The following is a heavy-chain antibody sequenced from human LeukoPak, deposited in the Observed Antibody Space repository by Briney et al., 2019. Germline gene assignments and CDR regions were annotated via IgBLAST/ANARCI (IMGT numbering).Heavy chain of an antibody. CDR3: AGEKSQSPRWNNWFDP. CDR1: GFTFSSYG. CDR2: IWYDGSNK. J-gene: IGHJ5*02. V-gene: IGHV3-33*01. Sequence: PGRSLRLSCAASGFTFSSYGMHWVRQAPGKGLEWVAVIWYDGSNKYYADSVKGRFTISRDNAKNTLYLQMSSLRAEDTAVYYCAGEKSQSPRWNNWFDPWGQGTLVTVSS. D-gene: IGHD5/OR15-5a*01.